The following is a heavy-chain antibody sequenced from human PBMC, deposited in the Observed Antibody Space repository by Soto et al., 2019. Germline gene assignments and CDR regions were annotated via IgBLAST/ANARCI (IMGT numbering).Heavy chain of an antibody. Sequence: ASVKVSCKASGYTFTSYYMHWVRQAPGQGLEWMGIINPSGGSTSYTQKFQGRVTMTRDTSTSTVYMELSSLRSEDTAVYYCASSIAVAAQAFDYWGQGTLVTVSS. V-gene: IGHV1-46*01. CDR1: GYTFTSYY. D-gene: IGHD6-19*01. CDR3: ASSIAVAAQAFDY. J-gene: IGHJ4*02. CDR2: INPSGGST.